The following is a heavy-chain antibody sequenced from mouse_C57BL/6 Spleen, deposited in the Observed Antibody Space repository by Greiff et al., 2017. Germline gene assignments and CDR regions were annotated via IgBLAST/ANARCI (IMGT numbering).Heavy chain of an antibody. CDR2: INPSTGGT. CDR3: AIAGYDYGYYAMDY. CDR1: GYSFTGYY. V-gene: IGHV1-42*01. D-gene: IGHD2-4*01. Sequence: VQLQQSGPELVKPGASVKISCKASGYSFTGYYMNWVKQSPEKSLEWIGEINPSTGGTTYNQKFKAKATLTVDKSSSTAYMQLKSLTSEDSAVDYGAIAGYDYGYYAMDYWGQGTSVTVSS. J-gene: IGHJ4*01.